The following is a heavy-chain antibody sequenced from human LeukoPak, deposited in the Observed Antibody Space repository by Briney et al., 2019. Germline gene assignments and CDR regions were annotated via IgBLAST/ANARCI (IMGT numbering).Heavy chain of an antibody. CDR3: AKKAVAGTFDY. CDR1: GFTFSSYA. CDR2: ISGSGGST. V-gene: IGHV3-23*01. J-gene: IGHJ4*02. Sequence: GGSLRLSCAAPGFTFSSYAMTWVRQAPGKGLEWVSAISGSGGSTHYADSVKGRFTISRDNSKNTLYLQMNSLRAEDTAVYYCAKKAVAGTFDYWGQGTLVTVSS. D-gene: IGHD6-19*01.